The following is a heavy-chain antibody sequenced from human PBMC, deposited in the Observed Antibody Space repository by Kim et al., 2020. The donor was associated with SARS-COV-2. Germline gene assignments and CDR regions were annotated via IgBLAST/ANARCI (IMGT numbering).Heavy chain of an antibody. CDR1: GGSFSGYY. CDR3: ARAGGWTYPYYFDY. J-gene: IGHJ4*02. CDR2: INHSGST. V-gene: IGHV4-34*01. D-gene: IGHD1-7*01. Sequence: SETLSLTCAVYGGSFSGYYWSWIRQPPGKGLEWIGEINHSGSTNYNPSLKSRVTISVDTSKNQFSLKLSSVTAADTAVYYCARAGGWTYPYYFDYWGQGTLVTVSS.